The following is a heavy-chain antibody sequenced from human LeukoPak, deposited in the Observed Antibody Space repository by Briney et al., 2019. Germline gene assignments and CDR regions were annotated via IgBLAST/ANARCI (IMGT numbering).Heavy chain of an antibody. CDR1: GGTFSSYA. CDR3: ARLIIRYNWNDEVDY. J-gene: IGHJ4*02. V-gene: IGHV1-69*01. D-gene: IGHD1-20*01. CDR2: IIPIFGTA. Sequence: SVKVSCKASGGTFSSYAISWVRQAPGQGLEWMGGIIPIFGTANYAQKFQGRVTITADESTSTAYMELSSLRSEDTAVYYRARLIIRYNWNDEVDYWGQGTLVTVSS.